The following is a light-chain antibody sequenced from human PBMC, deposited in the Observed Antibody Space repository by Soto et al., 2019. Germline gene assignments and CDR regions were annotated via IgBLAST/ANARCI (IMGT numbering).Light chain of an antibody. Sequence: EVVLTQSPGTLSLSPGDRATLSCRASQSITPSYVAWYQQKPGQAPRLLIYGTFTRATGIPDRFSGTGTGTDFTLTISRLEPEDFAVYYCQQYGSSARTFGPGTKVEIK. J-gene: IGKJ1*01. CDR2: GTF. CDR1: QSITPSY. CDR3: QQYGSSART. V-gene: IGKV3-20*01.